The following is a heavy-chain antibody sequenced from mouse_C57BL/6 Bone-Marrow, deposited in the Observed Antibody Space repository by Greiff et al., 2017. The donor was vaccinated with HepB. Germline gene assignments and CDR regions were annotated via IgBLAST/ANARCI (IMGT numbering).Heavy chain of an antibody. CDR2: IYPRSGNT. D-gene: IGHD1-1*01. V-gene: IGHV1-81*01. CDR3: ARKGVLYYGSSPHWYFDV. CDR1: GYTFTSYG. J-gene: IGHJ1*03. Sequence: QVQLQQSGAELARPGASVKLSCKASGYTFTSYGISWVKQRTGQGLEWIGEIYPRSGNTYYNEKFKGKATLTADKSSSTACMELRSLTSEDSAVYFCARKGVLYYGSSPHWYFDVWGTGTTVTVSS.